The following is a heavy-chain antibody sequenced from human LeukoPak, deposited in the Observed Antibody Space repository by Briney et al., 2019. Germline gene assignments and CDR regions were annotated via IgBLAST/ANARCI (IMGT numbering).Heavy chain of an antibody. CDR1: GGSMNIYY. Sequence: PSETLPLTRTVSGGSMNIYYWSWIRQSPGKGLEWVGYIYHTGSATYKPSLKSRVTLSLDTSKNQFSLRLNSVTAADTAVYYCARGRGDSKGTSFDFWGQGTLVTVSS. CDR2: IYHTGSA. D-gene: IGHD3-22*01. J-gene: IGHJ4*02. V-gene: IGHV4-59*01. CDR3: ARGRGDSKGTSFDF.